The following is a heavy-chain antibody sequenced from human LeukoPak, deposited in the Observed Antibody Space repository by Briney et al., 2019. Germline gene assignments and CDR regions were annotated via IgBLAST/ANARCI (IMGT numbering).Heavy chain of an antibody. V-gene: IGHV1-2*02. CDR2: INPNSGGT. J-gene: IGHJ4*02. Sequence: GASVKVSCKASGYTFTGYYMHWVRQAPGQGLEWMGWINPNSGGTNYAQKFQGRVTMTEDTSTDTAYMELSSLRSEDTAVYYCATAYCGGDCELDYWGQGTLVTVSS. D-gene: IGHD2-21*02. CDR1: GYTFTGYY. CDR3: ATAYCGGDCELDY.